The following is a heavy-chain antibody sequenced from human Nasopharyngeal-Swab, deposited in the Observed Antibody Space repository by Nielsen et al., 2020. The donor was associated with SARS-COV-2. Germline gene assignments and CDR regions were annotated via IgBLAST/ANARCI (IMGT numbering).Heavy chain of an antibody. Sequence: GESLKISCAASGFTFSDYYMSWIRQAPGKGLEWVSSISSSSSYIYYADSVKGRFTISRDNAKNSLYLQMNSLRAEDTAVYYCARASGYGEGAFDIWGQGTMVTVSS. CDR2: ISSSSSYI. J-gene: IGHJ3*02. D-gene: IGHD4-17*01. CDR3: ARASGYGEGAFDI. CDR1: GFTFSDYY. V-gene: IGHV3-11*06.